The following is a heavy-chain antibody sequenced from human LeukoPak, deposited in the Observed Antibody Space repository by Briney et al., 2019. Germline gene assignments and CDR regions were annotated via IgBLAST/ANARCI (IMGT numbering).Heavy chain of an antibody. CDR1: GFTFSDYY. V-gene: IGHV3-11*06. J-gene: IGHJ4*02. Sequence: PGGSLRLSCAASGFTFSDYYMSWIRQAPGKGLEWVSYISSSSSYTNYADSVKGRFTISRDNAKNSLYPQMNSLRAEDTAVYYCARDFESETGDHWGQGTLVTVSS. CDR3: ARDFESETGDH. CDR2: ISSSSSYT. D-gene: IGHD3-10*01.